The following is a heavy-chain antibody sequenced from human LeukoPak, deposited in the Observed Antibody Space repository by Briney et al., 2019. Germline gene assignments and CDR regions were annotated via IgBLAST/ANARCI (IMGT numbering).Heavy chain of an antibody. CDR3: ARGPRITMVRGGQWYYYMDV. CDR1: GYTFTSYD. D-gene: IGHD3-10*01. CDR2: MNPNSGNT. Sequence: AASVTVSCKASGYTFTSYDINWVRQATGQGLEWMGWMNPNSGNTGYAQKFQGRVTITRNTSISTAYMELSSLRSEDTAVYYCARGPRITMVRGGQWYYYMDVWGKGTTVTISS. V-gene: IGHV1-8*03. J-gene: IGHJ6*03.